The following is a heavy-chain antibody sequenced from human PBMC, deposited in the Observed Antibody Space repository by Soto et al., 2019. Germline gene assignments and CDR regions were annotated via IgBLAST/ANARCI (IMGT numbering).Heavy chain of an antibody. D-gene: IGHD6-19*01. CDR1: GGSISSGDYY. CDR2: IYYSGST. V-gene: IGHV4-30-4*01. Sequence: QVQLQESGPGLVKPSQTLSLTCTVSGGSISSGDYYWSWIRQPPGKGLEWIGYIYYSGSTYYNPSLKSRVTRSVDAAKTQVSLELSSVAAAGTAVYYCARGGEAVAGMFGGGSNWFDPWGQGTLVTVSS. J-gene: IGHJ5*02. CDR3: ARGGEAVAGMFGGGSNWFDP.